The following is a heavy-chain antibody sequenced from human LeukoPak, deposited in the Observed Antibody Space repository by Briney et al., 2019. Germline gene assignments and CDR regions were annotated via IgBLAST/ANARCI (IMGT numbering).Heavy chain of an antibody. V-gene: IGHV3-21*01. D-gene: IGHD6-6*01. CDR1: GFTFSSYS. J-gene: IGHJ1*01. CDR3: ARSSIAARYFQH. CDR2: ISSSSSYI. Sequence: GGSLRLSCAASGFTFSSYSMNWVRQAPGKGLEWVSSISSSSSYIYYADSVKGRFTISRDNAKNSLYLQMNSLRAEDTAVYYCARSSIAARYFQHRGQGTLVTVSS.